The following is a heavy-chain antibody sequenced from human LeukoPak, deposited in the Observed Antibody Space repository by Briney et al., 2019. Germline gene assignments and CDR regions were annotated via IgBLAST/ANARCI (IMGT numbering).Heavy chain of an antibody. CDR2: IYYTET. CDR1: GHSINSDYY. J-gene: IGHJ4*02. V-gene: IGHV4-61*01. D-gene: IGHD7-27*01. CDR3: ATRKLGNDY. Sequence: SETLSLTCTVSGHSINSDYYWGWIRQSPGKGLEWIGYIYYTETSYNPSLKSRVTISADTSKNQFSLKLYSVTAADTAVYYCATRKLGNDYWGQGTLVTVSS.